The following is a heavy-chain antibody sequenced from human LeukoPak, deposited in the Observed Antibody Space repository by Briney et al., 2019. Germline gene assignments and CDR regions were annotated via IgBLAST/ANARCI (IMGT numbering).Heavy chain of an antibody. Sequence: ASVKVSCKASGYTFTSYDINWVRQATGQGLEWMGWMNPNSGNTGYAQKFQGGVTMTRNTSISTAYMELSSLRSEDTAVYYCARRTRYSSGWYVGYWGQGTLVTVSS. J-gene: IGHJ4*02. V-gene: IGHV1-8*01. CDR1: GYTFTSYD. D-gene: IGHD6-19*01. CDR3: ARRTRYSSGWYVGY. CDR2: MNPNSGNT.